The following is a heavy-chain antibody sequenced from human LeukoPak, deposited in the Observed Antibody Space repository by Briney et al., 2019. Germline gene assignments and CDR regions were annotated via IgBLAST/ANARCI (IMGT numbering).Heavy chain of an antibody. J-gene: IGHJ6*02. Sequence: SETLSLTCTVSGGSISSYYWSWIRQPPGKGLEWIGYIYYSGSTNYNPPLKSRVTISVDTSKNQFSLKLSSVTAADTAVYYCARRRFYYGMDVWGQGTTVTVSS. V-gene: IGHV4-59*08. CDR3: ARRRFYYGMDV. CDR2: IYYSGST. CDR1: GGSISSYY. D-gene: IGHD4-17*01.